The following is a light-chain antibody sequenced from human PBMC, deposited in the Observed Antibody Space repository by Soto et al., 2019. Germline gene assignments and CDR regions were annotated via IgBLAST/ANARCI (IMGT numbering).Light chain of an antibody. V-gene: IGLV1-51*01. J-gene: IGLJ1*01. Sequence: QSVLTQPPSVSAAPGQKVTISCSGSNFNIGNNYVSWYQQLPATAPKLLIYDRSNPPSGIPDRFSGSKSGTSATLGITGLQTGDAADYYCAALDRRLSAYVFGTATK. CDR3: AALDRRLSAYV. CDR2: DRS. CDR1: NFNIGNNY.